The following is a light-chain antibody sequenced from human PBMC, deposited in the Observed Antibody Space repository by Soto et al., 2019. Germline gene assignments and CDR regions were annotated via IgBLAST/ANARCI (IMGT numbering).Light chain of an antibody. CDR1: QSVSSF. J-gene: IGKJ4*01. CDR2: DAS. V-gene: IGKV3-11*01. Sequence: EIVLTQSPATLSLSPGERATLSCSASQSVSSFLAWYQQKPGQAPRLLIYDASNRATSIPARFSGSGSGTDFTLTISSLEPEDFAVYYCQQRSNWLLTFGGGTKVEIK. CDR3: QQRSNWLLT.